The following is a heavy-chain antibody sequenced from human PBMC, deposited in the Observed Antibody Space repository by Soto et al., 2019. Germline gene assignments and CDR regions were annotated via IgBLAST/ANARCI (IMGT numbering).Heavy chain of an antibody. Sequence: QVQLVQSGAEVKKPGSSVKVSCKASGGTFSSYAISWVRQAPGQGLEWMGGIIPIFGTANYAQKFQGRVMITADESTSTAYMELSSLRSEDTAVYYCASWSSGYYNPSGGNYWGQGTLVTVSS. J-gene: IGHJ4*02. CDR1: GGTFSSYA. CDR2: IIPIFGTA. D-gene: IGHD3-22*01. V-gene: IGHV1-69*01. CDR3: ASWSSGYYNPSGGNY.